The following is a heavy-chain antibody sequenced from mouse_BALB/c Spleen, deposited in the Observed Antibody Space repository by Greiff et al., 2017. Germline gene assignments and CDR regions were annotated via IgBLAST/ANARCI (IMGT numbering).Heavy chain of an antibody. J-gene: IGHJ3*01. V-gene: IGHV1-14*01. CDR1: GYTFTSYV. Sequence: EVQLHQSGPELVKPGASVKMSCKASGYTFTSYVMHWVKQKPGQGLEWIGYINPYNDGTKYNEKFKGKATLTSDKSSSTAYMELSSLTSEDSAVYYCARRGITTRAWFAYWGQGTLVTVSA. CDR3: ARRGITTRAWFAY. CDR2: INPYNDGT. D-gene: IGHD2-4*01.